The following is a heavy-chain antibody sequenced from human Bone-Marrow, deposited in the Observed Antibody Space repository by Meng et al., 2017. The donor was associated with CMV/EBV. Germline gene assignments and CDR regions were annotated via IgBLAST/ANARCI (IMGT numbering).Heavy chain of an antibody. D-gene: IGHD3-10*01. CDR3: AKDLVKYGSGRGGYDY. Sequence: GGSLRLSCIASGFTFSIYSMNWVRQAPGKGLEWVAVIWYDGSNKYYADSVKGRFTISRDNSKNTLYLQMNSLRAEDTAVYYCAKDLVKYGSGRGGYDYWGQGPLVTVSS. CDR2: IWYDGSNK. V-gene: IGHV3-33*06. J-gene: IGHJ4*02. CDR1: GFTFSIYS.